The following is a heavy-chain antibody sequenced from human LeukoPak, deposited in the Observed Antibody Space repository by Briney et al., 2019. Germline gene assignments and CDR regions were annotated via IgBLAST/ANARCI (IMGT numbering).Heavy chain of an antibody. D-gene: IGHD1-26*01. J-gene: IGHJ4*02. CDR1: GGSFSGYY. V-gene: IGHV4-34*01. CDR3: ARDSRSGSYGANFDY. Sequence: SETLSLTCAVYGGSFSGYYWSWIRQPPGKGLEWIGEINHSVSTNYNPSLKSRVTISVDTSKNQFSLKLSSVTAADTAVYYCARDSRSGSYGANFDYWGQGTLVTVSS. CDR2: INHSVST.